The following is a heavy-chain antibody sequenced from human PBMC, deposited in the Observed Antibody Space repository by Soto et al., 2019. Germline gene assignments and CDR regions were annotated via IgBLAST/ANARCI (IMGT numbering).Heavy chain of an antibody. V-gene: IGHV1-3*01. D-gene: IGHD1-26*01. J-gene: IGHJ3*01. CDR3: ARDIRSVGPRANDAFDV. Sequence: QVQLVQSGAELKKPGASVNISCTASGFTFSDNLINWVRQVPGQGPEWMGWLNPDTGNTRYSETFQGRVTISRHPSASIAYLELSGLEKEDTALYVCARDIRSVGPRANDAFDVWCQGTMITVSS. CDR1: GFTFSDNL. CDR2: LNPDTGNT.